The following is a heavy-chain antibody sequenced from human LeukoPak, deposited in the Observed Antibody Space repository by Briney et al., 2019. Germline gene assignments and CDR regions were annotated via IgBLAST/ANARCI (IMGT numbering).Heavy chain of an antibody. D-gene: IGHD3-3*01. Sequence: PGGSPRLSCAASGFTFSTYAMSWVRQAPGKGLEWVSAFSGSGGNTYYADSVKGRFTISRDNAKNSVYLQMISLRDEDTAVYYCARDRAFGALDYWGQGTLVTVSS. J-gene: IGHJ4*02. CDR2: FSGSGGNT. CDR1: GFTFSTYA. V-gene: IGHV3-23*01. CDR3: ARDRAFGALDY.